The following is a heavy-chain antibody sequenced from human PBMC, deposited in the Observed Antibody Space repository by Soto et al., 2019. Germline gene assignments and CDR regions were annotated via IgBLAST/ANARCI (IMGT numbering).Heavy chain of an antibody. CDR2: IQSGGPT. V-gene: IGHV3-66*01. CDR3: ARDDVFFDGGRCYGELLSV. D-gene: IGHD2-15*01. Sequence: PGGSLRISCAASGFTVSSKYMSWVRQAPGKGLEWVSLIQSGGPTYYADSVKGRFTISRDTSENTVHLQMDSLRAEDTAVYYCARDDVFFDGGRCYGELLSVSGK. J-gene: IGHJ6*03. CDR1: GFTVSSKY.